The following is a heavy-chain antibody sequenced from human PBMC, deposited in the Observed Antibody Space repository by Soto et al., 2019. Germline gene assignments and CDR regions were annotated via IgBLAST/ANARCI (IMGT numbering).Heavy chain of an antibody. D-gene: IGHD3-9*01. V-gene: IGHV3-30*18. J-gene: IGHJ6*02. CDR2: ISYDGSNK. CDR3: AKDLGYYDILTGLYYYYYGMDV. CDR1: GFTFSSYG. Sequence: GGSLRLSSAASGFTFSSYGMHWVRQAPGKGLEWVAVISYDGSNKYYADSVKGRFTISRDNSKNTLYLQMNSLRAEDTAVYNCAKDLGYYDILTGLYYYYYGMDVWGQGTTVTVSS.